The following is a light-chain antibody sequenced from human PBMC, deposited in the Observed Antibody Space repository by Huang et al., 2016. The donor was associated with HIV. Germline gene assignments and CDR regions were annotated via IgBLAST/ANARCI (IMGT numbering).Light chain of an antibody. Sequence: DIQMTQSPSSLSASVGDRVTITCQASQYISNYLSWFQVKPGRAPKLLIYDAFKLETGVPSRFSGSGSGTQFTFTISGLQSDDVGTYYCQQYDNFPTFGPGTKVQIK. V-gene: IGKV1-33*01. CDR1: QYISNY. CDR2: DAF. J-gene: IGKJ3*01. CDR3: QQYDNFPT.